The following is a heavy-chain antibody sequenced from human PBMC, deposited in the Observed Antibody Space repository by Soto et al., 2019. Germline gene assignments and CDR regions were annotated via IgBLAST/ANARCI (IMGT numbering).Heavy chain of an antibody. V-gene: IGHV4-4*07. Sequence: SETLSLTCTVSGGSISSYYWSWIRQPAGKGLEWIGRIYTSGSTNYNPSLKSRVTMSVDTSKNQFSLKLSSVTAADTAVYYCARDLLTTAMAYAMDVWGQGTTVTVSS. CDR2: IYTSGST. CDR1: GGSISSYY. D-gene: IGHD5-18*01. J-gene: IGHJ6*02. CDR3: ARDLLTTAMAYAMDV.